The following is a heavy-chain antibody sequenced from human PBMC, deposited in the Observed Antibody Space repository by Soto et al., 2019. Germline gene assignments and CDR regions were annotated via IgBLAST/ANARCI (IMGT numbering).Heavy chain of an antibody. D-gene: IGHD3-10*01. CDR1: GDSVSSYSAA. Sequence: SQTLSLTCDISGDSVSSYSAAWNWIRQSPSGGLEWLGRTYYRSRFFSDYAESVKSRIIINPDTSKNQFSLQLKSVTPDETDVYYCVRDRYSSSGWFDPWGQGTPVTVSS. CDR3: VRDRYSSSGWFDP. CDR2: TYYRSRFFS. V-gene: IGHV6-1*01. J-gene: IGHJ5*02.